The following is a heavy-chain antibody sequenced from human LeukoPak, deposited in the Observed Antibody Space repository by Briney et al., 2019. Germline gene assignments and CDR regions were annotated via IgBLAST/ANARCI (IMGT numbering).Heavy chain of an antibody. D-gene: IGHD3-10*01. CDR2: ISGSGGST. V-gene: IGHV3-23*01. J-gene: IGHJ5*02. Sequence: TGGSLRLSCAASGFTFSSYAMSWVRQAPGKGLEWVSAISGSGGSTYYADSVKGPFTISRDNSKNTLYLQMNSLRAEDTAVYYCARANMVRGVGSFSDRNWFDPWGQGTLVTVSS. CDR1: GFTFSSYA. CDR3: ARANMVRGVGSFSDRNWFDP.